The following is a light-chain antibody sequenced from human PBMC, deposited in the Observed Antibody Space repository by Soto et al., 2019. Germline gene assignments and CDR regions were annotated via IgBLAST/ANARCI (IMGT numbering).Light chain of an antibody. Sequence: QAVVTQPASVSGSPGQSITISCTGTSSDVGSYNLVSWYQQHPGKAPKLMIYEVSKRPSGVPDRFSGSKSGNTASLTVSGLQAEDEADYYCSSYAGSNNLIFGGGTKLTVL. CDR1: SSDVGSYNL. J-gene: IGLJ2*01. CDR2: EVS. CDR3: SSYAGSNNLI. V-gene: IGLV2-8*01.